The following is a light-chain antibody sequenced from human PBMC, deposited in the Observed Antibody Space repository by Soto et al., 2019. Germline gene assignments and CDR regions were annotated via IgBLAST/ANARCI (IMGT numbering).Light chain of an antibody. CDR1: QSISSY. CDR2: AAS. J-gene: IGKJ1*01. V-gene: IGKV1-39*01. Sequence: DIQMTQSPSSLSASVGDRVTITCRASQSISSYLNWYQQKPGKAPKLLIYAASSLQSVVPSKFSGSGSWTDFTLTISSLQPEDCATYYCQQSYCTPRTFGQGTKVEIK. CDR3: QQSYCTPRT.